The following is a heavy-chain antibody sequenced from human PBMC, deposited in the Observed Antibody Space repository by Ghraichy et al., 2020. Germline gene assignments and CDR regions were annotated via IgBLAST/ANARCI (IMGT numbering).Heavy chain of an antibody. D-gene: IGHD4-23*01. J-gene: IGHJ6*02. CDR3: ARDSPTGDYGGNSVLDVSPGSEYYYYGMDV. CDR2: IIPIFGTA. CDR1: GGTFSSYA. V-gene: IGHV1-69*05. Sequence: VKVSCKASGGTFSSYAISWVRQAPGQGLEWMGGIIPIFGTANYAQKFQGRVTITTDESTSTAYMELSSLRSEDTAVYYCARDSPTGDYGGNSVLDVSPGSEYYYYGMDVWGQGTTVTVSS.